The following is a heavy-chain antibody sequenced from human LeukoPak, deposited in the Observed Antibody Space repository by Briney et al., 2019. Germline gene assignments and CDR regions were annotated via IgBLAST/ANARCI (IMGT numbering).Heavy chain of an antibody. V-gene: IGHV3-74*03. J-gene: IGHJ5*02. CDR1: QFNFSNYW. D-gene: IGHD6-19*01. CDR3: AKDSNVWVAVAGTFRFDP. Sequence: GGSLRLSCTASQFNFSNYWMHWVRQAPGKGLEWVSRINTDMTSPTYADSVKGRFTISRDNAKNSLYLQMNSLRAEDTALYYCAKDSNVWVAVAGTFRFDPWGQGTLVTVSS. CDR2: INTDMTSP.